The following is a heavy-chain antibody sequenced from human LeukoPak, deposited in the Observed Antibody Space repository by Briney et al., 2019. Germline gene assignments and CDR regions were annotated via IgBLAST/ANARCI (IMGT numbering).Heavy chain of an antibody. J-gene: IGHJ4*02. CDR2: LPPDELGI. CDR1: GFTFSSYS. V-gene: IGHV3-74*01. D-gene: IGHD6-6*01. Sequence: GGSLRLSCAASGFTFSSYSMNWVRQAPGMGLVWVSRLPPDELGIIYADSVKGRFTVSRDNAKNTVYLQMNNLRVDDTAMYYCVGTIASRGSEYWGQGALVTVSS. CDR3: VGTIASRGSEY.